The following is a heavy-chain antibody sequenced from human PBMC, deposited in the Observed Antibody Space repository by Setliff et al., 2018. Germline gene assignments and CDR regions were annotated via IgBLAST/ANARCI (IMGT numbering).Heavy chain of an antibody. Sequence: SETLSLTCNVSGGSISSYYWTWIRQPAGKALEWIGHIHGTEGTHYNPSLESRVTISRDKSPNQFSLMLRSVTAADTALYYCARGYYNGRGYYYLPCSFDSWGRGIVVTVSS. CDR3: ARGYYNGRGYYYLPCSFDS. D-gene: IGHD3-10*01. J-gene: IGHJ4*02. CDR1: GGSISSYY. V-gene: IGHV4-4*07. CDR2: IHGTEGT.